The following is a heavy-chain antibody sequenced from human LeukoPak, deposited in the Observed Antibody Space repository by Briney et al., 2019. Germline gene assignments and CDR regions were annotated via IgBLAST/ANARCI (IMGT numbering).Heavy chain of an antibody. CDR3: ATERVVVRGVIIRIYFDY. Sequence: SVTVSCKASVYTFTGYYIHWLRPAPGQGREWVGWINHNSGGTNYAQKFQGSVDMTRDTSISTGYMELSRLRSDDTAVYYCATERVVVRGVIIRIYFDYWGQGTLVTVSS. V-gene: IGHV1-2*02. CDR1: VYTFTGYY. D-gene: IGHD3-10*01. J-gene: IGHJ4*02. CDR2: INHNSGGT.